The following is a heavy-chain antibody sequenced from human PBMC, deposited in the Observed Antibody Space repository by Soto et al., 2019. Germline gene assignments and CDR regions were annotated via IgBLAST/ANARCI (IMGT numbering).Heavy chain of an antibody. D-gene: IGHD2-15*01. CDR3: ARSDVSATRIDWFDP. CDR1: GYTFTSYG. V-gene: IGHV1-3*01. Sequence: ASVKVSCKASGYTFTSYGIHWVRQPPGQRLEWMGWINAANGDTKYSPKFQGRVTITRDTSASKAYMELISLIYEEPAVHSCARSDVSATRIDWFDPLGQGTLVTVPS. J-gene: IGHJ5*02. CDR2: INAANGDT.